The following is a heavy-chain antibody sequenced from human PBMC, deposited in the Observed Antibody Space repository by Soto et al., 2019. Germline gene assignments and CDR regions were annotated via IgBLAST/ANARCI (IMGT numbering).Heavy chain of an antibody. D-gene: IGHD6-13*01. CDR1: GFTFSSYA. J-gene: IGHJ4*02. Sequence: GGSLRLSCAASGFTFSSYAMHWVRQAPGKGLEWVAVISYDGSNKYYADSVKGRFTISRDNSKNTLYLQMNSLRAEDTAVYYCARQPGVAAAGSYFDYWGQGTLVTVSS. V-gene: IGHV3-30-3*01. CDR2: ISYDGSNK. CDR3: ARQPGVAAAGSYFDY.